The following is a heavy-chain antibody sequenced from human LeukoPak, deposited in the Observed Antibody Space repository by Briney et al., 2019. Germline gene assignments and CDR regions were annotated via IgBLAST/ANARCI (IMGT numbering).Heavy chain of an antibody. CDR3: ARAPRVTMIVVVITYFDY. V-gene: IGHV4-39*01. D-gene: IGHD3-22*01. CDR1: GGSISSSSYY. CDR2: NYYSGST. J-gene: IGHJ4*02. Sequence: PSETLSLTCTVSGGSISSSSYYWGWLRQPPGTGVEWIGSNYYSGSTYYNPSLKSRVTISVDTSKNQFSLKLSSVSAADTAVYYCARAPRVTMIVVVITYFDYWGQGTLVTVSS.